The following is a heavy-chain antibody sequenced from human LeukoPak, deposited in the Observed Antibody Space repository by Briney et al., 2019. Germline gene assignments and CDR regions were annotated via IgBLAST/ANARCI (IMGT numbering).Heavy chain of an antibody. J-gene: IGHJ6*02. CDR1: GYTFTVYY. CDR3: ARAHFWSGYTPLDV. D-gene: IGHD3-3*02. CDR2: INPNSGVT. V-gene: IGHV1-2*02. Sequence: ASVKVSCKPSGYTFTVYYLHWVRQAPGQGPEWMGWINPNSGVTNYAQRFLGGVTMTRDTSISTTYMELSRLRSDDTAVYYCARAHFWSGYTPLDVWGQGTTVTVSS.